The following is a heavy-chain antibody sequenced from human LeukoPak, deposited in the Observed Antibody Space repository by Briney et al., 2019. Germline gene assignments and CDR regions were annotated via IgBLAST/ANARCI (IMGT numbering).Heavy chain of an antibody. J-gene: IGHJ4*02. CDR1: GGIFANYA. D-gene: IGHD3-3*01. Sequence: ASVKVSCKASGGIFANYALSWVRKAAGQGLEGMGGIIPIFGSGHSAHKFQGTHTITAAESTRTTYMELSRLRSEDTAVYYCAKGHDDFRQFDFWGQGTLVIVSS. CDR2: IIPIFGSG. V-gene: IGHV1-69*01. CDR3: AKGHDDFRQFDF.